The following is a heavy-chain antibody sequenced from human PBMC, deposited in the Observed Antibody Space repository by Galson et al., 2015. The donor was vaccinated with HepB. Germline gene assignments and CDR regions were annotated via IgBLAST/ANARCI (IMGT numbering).Heavy chain of an antibody. D-gene: IGHD3-10*01. CDR3: ASREWGLFST. J-gene: IGHJ5*02. V-gene: IGHV3-30*03. CDR2: VSHDGSIK. CDR1: GLTFSDYG. Sequence: SLRLSCAASGLTFSDYGMHWVRQAPGKGLEWVAVVSHDGSIKYYADSVKGRFTISRDNSKSTLYLQMNRMRAEDTAIYYCASREWGLFSTWGQGTLVTVSS.